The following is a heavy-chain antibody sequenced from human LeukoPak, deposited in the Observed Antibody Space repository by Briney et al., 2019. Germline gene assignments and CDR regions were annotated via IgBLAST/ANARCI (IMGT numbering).Heavy chain of an antibody. Sequence: SAASGFTFSRYWMSWVRQAPGKGLEWFANIKQDGSEKYYVDSVKGRFTISRDNAKNSLYLQMNSLRAEDTAVYYCARQASYGSGKGAAGYWGQGTLVTVSS. D-gene: IGHD3-10*01. CDR2: IKQDGSEK. CDR1: GFTFSRYW. J-gene: IGHJ4*02. CDR3: ARQASYGSGKGAAGY. V-gene: IGHV3-7*01.